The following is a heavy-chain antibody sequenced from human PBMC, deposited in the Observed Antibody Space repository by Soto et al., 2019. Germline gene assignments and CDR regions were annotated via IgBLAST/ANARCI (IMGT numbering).Heavy chain of an antibody. CDR2: ISYDGSNK. Sequence: QVQRVESGGGVVQPGRSLRLSCAASGFTFSSYAMHWVRQAPGKGLEWVAVISYDGSNKYYADSVKGRFTISRDNSKNTLYLPMYWPRAQDSDVSYCARTLWSDHFNRWYSDLWGRGTLVTVSP. CDR3: ARTLWSDHFNRWYSDL. D-gene: IGHD3-3*01. CDR1: GFTFSSYA. V-gene: IGHV3-30-3*01. J-gene: IGHJ2*01.